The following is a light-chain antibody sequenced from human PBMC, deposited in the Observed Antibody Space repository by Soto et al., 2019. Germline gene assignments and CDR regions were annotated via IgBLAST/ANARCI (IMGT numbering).Light chain of an antibody. Sequence: DIQLTQSPSVLSPSVGDTVIITGRASQALSNYLAWYQQTKGKAPDLLIYSASTLQSGVPSRFRGSGSETEFSLTIRALQPEDFETYYCQQLSRYPLTFGGGTKVDIK. CDR3: QQLSRYPLT. V-gene: IGKV1-9*01. J-gene: IGKJ4*01. CDR1: QALSNY. CDR2: SAS.